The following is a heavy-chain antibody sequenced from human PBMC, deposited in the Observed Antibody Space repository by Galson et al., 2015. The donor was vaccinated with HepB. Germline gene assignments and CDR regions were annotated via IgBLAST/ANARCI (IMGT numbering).Heavy chain of an antibody. CDR2: INPNSGGT. CDR1: GDTFTGYY. J-gene: IGHJ3*02. CDR3: ARAYSHYYDSSGSLSGAFDI. V-gene: IGHV1-2*02. Sequence: SVRVSCKASGDTFTGYYMHWVRQAPGQGLGWMGWINPNSGGTNYAQKFQGRVTMTRDTSISTAYMELSRLRSDDTAVYYCARAYSHYYDSSGSLSGAFDIWGQGTMVTVSS. D-gene: IGHD3-22*01.